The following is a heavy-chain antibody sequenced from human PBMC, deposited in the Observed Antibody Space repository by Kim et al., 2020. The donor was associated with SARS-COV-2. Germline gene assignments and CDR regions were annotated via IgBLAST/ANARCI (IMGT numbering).Heavy chain of an antibody. J-gene: IGHJ1*01. D-gene: IGHD2-21*01. CDR3: ACPRRGCQHAIEDYF. CDR1: GGSISSSSYY. Sequence: SETLSLTCTVSGGSISSSSYYWGWMRQPPGQGLEWIGCYYYSGSNYPTLHLQSRVSISGDKNQYQLTLTLVSATAADTAVYYCACPRRGCQHAIEDYF. V-gene: IGHV4-39*01. CDR2: YYYSGSN.